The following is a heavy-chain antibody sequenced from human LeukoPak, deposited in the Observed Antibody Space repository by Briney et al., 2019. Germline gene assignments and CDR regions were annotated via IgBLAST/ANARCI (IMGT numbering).Heavy chain of an antibody. CDR1: GFTFSSSA. J-gene: IGHJ4*02. Sequence: GGSLRLSCAASGFTFSSSAMSWVRQAPGKGLEWVSAISGSGGNTYYADSVKGRFTISRDNSKNTLYLQMNSLRAVDTAVYYCAKGAIAALNAYFDYWGQGTLVTVSS. D-gene: IGHD2-15*01. CDR2: ISGSGGNT. CDR3: AKGAIAALNAYFDY. V-gene: IGHV3-23*01.